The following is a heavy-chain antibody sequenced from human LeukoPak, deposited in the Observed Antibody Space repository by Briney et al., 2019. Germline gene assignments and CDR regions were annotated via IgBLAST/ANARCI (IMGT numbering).Heavy chain of an antibody. V-gene: IGHV3-9*01. Sequence: GGSLRLSCAASGSTFDDYAMHWVRQAPGKGLEWVSGISWNSGSIGYADSVKGRFTISRDNAKNSLYLQMNSLRAEDTALYYCAKDPDSSGYYYPDYWGQGTLVTVSS. CDR3: AKDPDSSGYYYPDY. D-gene: IGHD3-22*01. CDR2: ISWNSGSI. J-gene: IGHJ4*02. CDR1: GSTFDDYA.